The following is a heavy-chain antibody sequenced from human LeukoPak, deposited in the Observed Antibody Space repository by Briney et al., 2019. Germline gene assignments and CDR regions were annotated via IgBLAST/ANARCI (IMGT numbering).Heavy chain of an antibody. CDR1: GGSIGSFY. D-gene: IGHD5-18*01. Sequence: PSETLSLTCIVSGGSIGSFYWSWIRQPPGKGLEWIAYIHYSGDTSHNPSLKSRVTISVDTSKDQFSLKLSSVSAADTAVYYCARGGYSYGYYFELWGQGTLVTVSS. CDR2: IHYSGDT. CDR3: ARGGYSYGYYFEL. J-gene: IGHJ4*02. V-gene: IGHV4-59*01.